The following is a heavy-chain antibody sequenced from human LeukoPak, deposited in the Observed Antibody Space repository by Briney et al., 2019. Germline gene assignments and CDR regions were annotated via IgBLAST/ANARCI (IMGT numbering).Heavy chain of an antibody. CDR1: GFTFSTYT. J-gene: IGHJ5*02. V-gene: IGHV3-30-3*01. CDR2: ISYDGSNK. D-gene: IGHD6-19*01. CDR3: ARDAAVAGAVNWFDP. Sequence: GGSLRLSCAASGFTFSTYTMHWVRQAPGKGREWAAVISYDGSNKYYADSVKGRFTISRDTSKNTLYLQMNSLRAEDTAVYYCARDAAVAGAVNWFDPWGQGTLVTVSS.